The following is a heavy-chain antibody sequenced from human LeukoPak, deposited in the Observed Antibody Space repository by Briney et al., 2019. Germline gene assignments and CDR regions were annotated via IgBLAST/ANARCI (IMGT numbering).Heavy chain of an antibody. CDR2: MFYSGGT. CDR3: ARLVRYCSSDSCYPFDY. J-gene: IGHJ4*02. CDR1: GGSISSSSHY. D-gene: IGHD2-2*01. V-gene: IGHV4-39*01. Sequence: SETLSLTCTVSGGSISSSSHYWGWIRQPPGKGLEWIGSMFYSGGTYYNPSLKSRATISIDTSKNQFSLKLNSVTAADTAVYYCARLVRYCSSDSCYPFDYWGQGTLVTVSS.